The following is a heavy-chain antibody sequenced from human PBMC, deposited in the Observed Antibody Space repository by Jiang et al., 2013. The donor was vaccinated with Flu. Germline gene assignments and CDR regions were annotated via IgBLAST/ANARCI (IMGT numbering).Heavy chain of an antibody. CDR2: LSSSGTYM. CDR1: GFNFNKYI. V-gene: IGHV3-21*06. J-gene: IGHJ3*02. CDR3: AGGPSIDHIPTAINGFDI. D-gene: IGHD2-2*02. Sequence: VQLLESGGGLVKPGGSLTLSCAGSGFNFNKYIMNWVRQAPGKGLEWVSSLSSSGTYMYYADSVKGRFTVSRDNAKNSLYLQMNSLRAEDTAVYYCAGGPSIDHIPTAINGFDIWAKGQWSRLF.